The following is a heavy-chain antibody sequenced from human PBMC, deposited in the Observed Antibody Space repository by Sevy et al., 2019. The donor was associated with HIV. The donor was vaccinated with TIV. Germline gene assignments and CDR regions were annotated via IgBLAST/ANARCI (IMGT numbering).Heavy chain of an antibody. CDR1: GYTLTELS. V-gene: IGHV1-24*01. J-gene: IGHJ4*02. Sequence: ASVKVSCKVSGYTLTELSMHWVRQAPGKGLEGMGGFDPEDGETIYAQKFHGRVTMTEDTSRDTAYMELRILRSEDTAVSCCATEHAVGRGVIRDFDYWGQGTLVTVSS. CDR3: ATEHAVGRGVIRDFDY. CDR2: FDPEDGET. D-gene: IGHD3-10*01.